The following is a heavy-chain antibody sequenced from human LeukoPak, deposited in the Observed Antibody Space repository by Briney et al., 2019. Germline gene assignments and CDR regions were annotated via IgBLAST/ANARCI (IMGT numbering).Heavy chain of an antibody. J-gene: IGHJ5*02. CDR3: ANRVVPAASSWFDP. D-gene: IGHD2-2*01. Sequence: GGSLRPSCAASGFTFSSYSMNWVRQAPGKGLEWVSYISSSSSTIYYADSVKGRFTISRDNSKNTLYLQMNSLRAEDTAVYYCANRVVPAASSWFDPWGQGTLVTVSS. V-gene: IGHV3-48*01. CDR2: ISSSSSTI. CDR1: GFTFSSYS.